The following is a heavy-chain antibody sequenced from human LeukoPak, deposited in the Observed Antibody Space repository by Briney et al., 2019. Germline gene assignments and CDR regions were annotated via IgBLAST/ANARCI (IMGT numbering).Heavy chain of an antibody. CDR1: GYTFSTYY. CDR3: ARANGGGLDY. Sequence: ASVKVSCKTSGYTFSTYYMHWVRQAPGQGLEWLGIIHPTDGSTSYTQKIQGRVTMTRDTATGTVYLELSSLRSEDTAVYWCARANGGGLDYWGQGTLITVSS. D-gene: IGHD3-10*01. CDR2: IHPTDGST. V-gene: IGHV1-46*01. J-gene: IGHJ4*02.